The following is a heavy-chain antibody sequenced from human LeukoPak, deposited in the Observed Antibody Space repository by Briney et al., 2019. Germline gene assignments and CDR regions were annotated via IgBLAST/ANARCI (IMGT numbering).Heavy chain of an antibody. CDR3: ARLFYMATISGWFDP. Sequence: GESLKISCKGSGYSSTSYWLGWVRQMPGKGLEWMGFIYPGDSDNRYSPSFQGQGTIAADKSISTAYLQWSSLKASDTAMYYCARLFYMATISGWFDPWGQGTLVSVSS. J-gene: IGHJ5*02. CDR2: IYPGDSDN. D-gene: IGHD5-12*01. CDR1: GYSSTSYW. V-gene: IGHV5-51*01.